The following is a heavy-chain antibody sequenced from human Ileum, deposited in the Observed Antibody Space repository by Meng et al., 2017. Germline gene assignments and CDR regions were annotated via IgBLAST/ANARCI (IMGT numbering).Heavy chain of an antibody. CDR2: ISGSGGST. V-gene: IGHV3-23*01. Sequence: GGSLRLSCAASEFTFSNYAMSWVRQAPGKGLEWVSAISGSGGSTYYADSVKGRFTISRDNSKNTLYLQMNTLRAEDTAVYYCARYIGPDYWGQGTLVTVSS. J-gene: IGHJ4*02. CDR3: ARYIGPDY. CDR1: EFTFSNYA. D-gene: IGHD1-1*01.